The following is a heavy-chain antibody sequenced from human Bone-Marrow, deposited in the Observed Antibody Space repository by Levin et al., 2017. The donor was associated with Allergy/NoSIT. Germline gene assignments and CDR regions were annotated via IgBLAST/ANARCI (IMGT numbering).Heavy chain of an antibody. J-gene: IGHJ6*02. D-gene: IGHD2/OR15-2a*01. CDR1: GGSISDDSYY. Sequence: SETLSLTCTVSGGSISDDSYYWAWVRQPPGTGLEWVGSIYYDGSAYYNPSLKTRLSISVDTSKNQFSLRVNSVTAADTAVYYCAGEPNSPYYYHYGLDVWGPGTTVTVSS. CDR3: AGEPNSPYYYHYGLDV. CDR2: IYYDGSA. V-gene: IGHV4-39*07.